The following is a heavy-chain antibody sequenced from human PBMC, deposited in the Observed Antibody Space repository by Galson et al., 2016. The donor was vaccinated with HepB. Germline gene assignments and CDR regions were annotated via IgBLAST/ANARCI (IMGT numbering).Heavy chain of an antibody. D-gene: IGHD6-13*01. CDR2: IYHSGTT. V-gene: IGHV4-4*02. CDR3: ASVRGGCSSSSCYLVS. CDR1: GDSISSNYW. Sequence: SETLSLTCTVSGDSISSNYWWTWVRQPPGKGLEWIGEIYHSGTTYYNPSLKSRVTISVDKSKNHFSLSLTSVTAADTALYYCASVRGGCSSSSCYLVSWGQGTLVTVSS. J-gene: IGHJ4*03.